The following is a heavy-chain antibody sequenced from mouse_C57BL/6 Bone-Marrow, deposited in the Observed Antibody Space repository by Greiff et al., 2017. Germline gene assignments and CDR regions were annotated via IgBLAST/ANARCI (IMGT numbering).Heavy chain of an antibody. J-gene: IGHJ1*03. CDR1: GYTFTSYW. D-gene: IGHD1-1*01. CDR3: SRWGIHTTVVADYWYFDV. Sequence: QVQLQQPGAELVRPGTSVKLSCKASGYTFTSYWMHWVKQRPGQGLEWIGVIDPSASYTNYNQKFKGKATLTVDTSSSTAYMQLSSLTSEDSAVYYCSRWGIHTTVVADYWYFDVWGTGTTVTVSS. CDR2: IDPSASYT. V-gene: IGHV1-59*01.